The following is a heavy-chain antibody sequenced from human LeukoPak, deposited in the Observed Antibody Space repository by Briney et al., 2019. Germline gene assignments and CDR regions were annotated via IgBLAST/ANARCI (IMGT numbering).Heavy chain of an antibody. D-gene: IGHD2-2*01. CDR1: GGSFSGYY. CDR3: ARRDIVVVPAATPLFDY. J-gene: IGHJ4*02. CDR2: INHSGST. Sequence: SETLSLTCAVYGGSFSGYYWSWIRQPPGKGLEWIGEINHSGSTNYNPSLKSRVTISVDTSKNQFSLKLSSVTAADTAVYYCARRDIVVVPAATPLFDYWGQGTLVTVSS. V-gene: IGHV4-34*01.